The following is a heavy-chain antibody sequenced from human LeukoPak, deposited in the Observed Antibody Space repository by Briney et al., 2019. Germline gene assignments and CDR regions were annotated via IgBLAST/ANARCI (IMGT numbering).Heavy chain of an antibody. CDR3: ARTEVVPAAIRGLGDAFDI. Sequence: SETLSLTCTVSGGSISSYYWSWIRQPAGKGLEWIGRIHTSGSTNYSPSLKSRVTMSVDTSKNQFSQKLSSVTAADTAVYYCARTEVVPAAIRGLGDAFDIWGQGTMVTVSS. D-gene: IGHD2-2*02. CDR2: IHTSGST. V-gene: IGHV4-4*07. J-gene: IGHJ3*02. CDR1: GGSISSYY.